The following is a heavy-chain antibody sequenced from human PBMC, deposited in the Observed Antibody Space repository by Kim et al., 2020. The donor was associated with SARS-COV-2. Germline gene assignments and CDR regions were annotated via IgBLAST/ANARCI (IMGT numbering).Heavy chain of an antibody. D-gene: IGHD3-10*01. J-gene: IGHJ5*02. CDR2: IYYSGST. CDR1: GGSISSSSYY. V-gene: IGHV4-39*07. CDR3: ARSPLGVRGVIIRRNNWFDP. Sequence: SETLSLTCTVSGGSISSSSYYWGWIRQPPGKGLEWIGSIYYSGSTYYNPSLKSRVTISVDTSKNQFSLKLSSVTAADTAVYYCARSPLGVRGVIIRRNNWFDPWGQGTLVTVSS.